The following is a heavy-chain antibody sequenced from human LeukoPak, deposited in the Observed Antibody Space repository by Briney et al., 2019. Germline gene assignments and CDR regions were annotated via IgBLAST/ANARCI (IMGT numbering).Heavy chain of an antibody. CDR1: GFTFSPYW. CDR2: VNPDGSET. V-gene: IGHV3-7*01. CDR3: RRWGIEAAIDY. D-gene: IGHD2-2*01. J-gene: IGHJ4*02. Sequence: GGSLRLSCATSGFTFSPYWMNWVRQAPGKGLEWVANVNPDGSETYYLDSVKGRFTISRDNVKNSLYLLMNSLRAEDTAVYYSRRWGIEAAIDYWGQGTLVTVSS.